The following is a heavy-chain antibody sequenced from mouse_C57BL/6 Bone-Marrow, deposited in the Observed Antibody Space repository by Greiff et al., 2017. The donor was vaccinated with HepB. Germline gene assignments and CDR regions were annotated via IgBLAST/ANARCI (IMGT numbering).Heavy chain of an antibody. D-gene: IGHD1-1*01. J-gene: IGHJ1*03. CDR3: ARSGYYGSSYHWYFDV. CDR1: GYTFTNYW. Sequence: VQLQQSGAELVRPGTSVKMSCKASGYTFTNYWIGWAKQRPGHGLEWIGDIYPGGGYTNYNEKFKGKATLTADKSSSKAYMQFSSLKSEDSAIYYCARSGYYGSSYHWYFDVWGTGTTVTVSS. CDR2: IYPGGGYT. V-gene: IGHV1-63*01.